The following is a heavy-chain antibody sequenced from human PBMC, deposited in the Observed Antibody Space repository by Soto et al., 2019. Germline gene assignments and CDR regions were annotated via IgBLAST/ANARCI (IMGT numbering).Heavy chain of an antibody. CDR2: IYYSGST. D-gene: IGHD2-15*01. CDR1: GGSVSSGSYY. CDR3: ARDGYCSGGSCYCGPWYYGMDV. Sequence: SETLSLTCTVSGGSVSSGSYYWSWIRQPPGKGLEWIGYIYYSGSTNYNPSLKSRVTISVDTSKNQFSLKLSSVTAADTAVYYCARDGYCSGGSCYCGPWYYGMDVWGQGTTVTVSS. V-gene: IGHV4-61*01. J-gene: IGHJ6*02.